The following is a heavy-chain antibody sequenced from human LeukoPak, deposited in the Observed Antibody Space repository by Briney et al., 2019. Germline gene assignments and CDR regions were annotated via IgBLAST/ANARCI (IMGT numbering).Heavy chain of an antibody. CDR1: GLTFNNAW. CDR3: TTRGSITTAAMGGY. V-gene: IGHV3-15*01. J-gene: IGHJ1*01. CDR2: IKSKAEGGTI. Sequence: PGGSLRLSCAASGLTFNNAWMNWGRQAPGKGLEWVGRIKSKAEGGTIDYAAPVKGRFTISRDDSKNTLYLQMNSLKTEDTAFYYCTTRGSITTAAMGGYWGQGTLVTVSS. D-gene: IGHD2-2*01.